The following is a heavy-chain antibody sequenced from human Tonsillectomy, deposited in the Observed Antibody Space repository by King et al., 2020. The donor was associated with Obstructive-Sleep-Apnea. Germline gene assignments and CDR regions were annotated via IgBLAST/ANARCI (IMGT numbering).Heavy chain of an antibody. CDR2: ISAYNGNT. V-gene: IGHV1-18*01. J-gene: IGHJ4*02. CDR3: ARDYSEYYYDSSGYYELDY. Sequence: LQLVQSGAEVKKPGASVKVSCKASGYTFTSYGISWVRQAPGQGLEWMGWISAYNGNTNYAQKLQGRVTMTTDTSTSTAYMELRSLRSDDTAVYYCARDYSEYYYDSSGYYELDYWGQGTLVTVSS. CDR1: GYTFTSYG. D-gene: IGHD3-22*01.